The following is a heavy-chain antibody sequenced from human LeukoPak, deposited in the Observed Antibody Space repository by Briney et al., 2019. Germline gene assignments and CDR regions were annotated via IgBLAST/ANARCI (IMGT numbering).Heavy chain of an antibody. CDR3: ARAWAYCSGGSCYTWYFDL. V-gene: IGHV4-30-2*01. J-gene: IGHJ2*01. Sequence: PSETLSLTCAVSGGSISSGGYSWSWIRQPPGNGLEWIGYIYHSGSTYYNPSLKSRVTISVDRSKNQFSLKLSSVTAADTAVYYCARAWAYCSGGSCYTWYFDLWGRGTLVTVSS. CDR2: IYHSGST. D-gene: IGHD2-15*01. CDR1: GGSISSGGYS.